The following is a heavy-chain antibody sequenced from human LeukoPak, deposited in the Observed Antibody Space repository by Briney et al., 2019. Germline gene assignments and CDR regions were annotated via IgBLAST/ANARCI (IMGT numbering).Heavy chain of an antibody. J-gene: IGHJ4*02. CDR3: AKDKSKGELRENEFDY. CDR1: GFTFTSYA. D-gene: IGHD1-7*01. CDR2: ISGSGVST. Sequence: PGGSLRLSCAASGFTFTSYAMSWVRQAPGKGLEWVSAISGSGVSTYYADSVKGRFTISRDNSKNTLYLHMNSLRAEDTALYYCAKDKSKGELRENEFDYWGQGTLVIVSS. V-gene: IGHV3-23*01.